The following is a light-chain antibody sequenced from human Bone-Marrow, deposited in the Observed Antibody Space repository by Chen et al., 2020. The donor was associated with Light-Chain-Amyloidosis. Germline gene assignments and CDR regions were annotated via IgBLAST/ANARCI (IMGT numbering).Light chain of an antibody. CDR2: RDT. J-gene: IGLJ2*01. CDR1: DLPTKY. Sequence: SYELTQPPSVFVSPGQTARLTCSGDDLPTKYAYWYQQKPGQAPVLVIHRDTERPSGISERFSGSSSGTTATLTISGVQAEDEADYHCQSADSSGTYEVIFGGGTKLTVL. V-gene: IGLV3-25*03. CDR3: QSADSSGTYEVI.